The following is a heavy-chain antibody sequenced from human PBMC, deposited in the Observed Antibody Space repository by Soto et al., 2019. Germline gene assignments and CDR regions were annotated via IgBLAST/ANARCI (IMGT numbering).Heavy chain of an antibody. CDR1: GGTVASSHW. Sequence: SETLSLTCGVSGGTVASSHWWSWVRQSPGGGLEWIGNVYHTGDTNLNPSLQSRVTISVDKSNNQFSLRLNSPTAADTAVYFCAREIVTAGGNNYFDPWGPGTLVTVSS. J-gene: IGHJ5*02. CDR2: VYHTGDT. CDR3: AREIVTAGGNNYFDP. V-gene: IGHV4-4*02. D-gene: IGHD2-21*02.